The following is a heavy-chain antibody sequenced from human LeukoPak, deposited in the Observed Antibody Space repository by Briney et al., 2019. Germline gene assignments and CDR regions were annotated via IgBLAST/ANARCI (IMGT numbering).Heavy chain of an antibody. V-gene: IGHV3-21*01. Sequence: GGSLRLSCAASGFTFSSYSMNWVRQAPGKGLEWVSSISSSSSYIYYADSVKGRFTIPRDNAKNSLYLQMNSLRAEDTAVYYCAREIIGEWLYDYWGQGTLVTVSS. J-gene: IGHJ4*02. D-gene: IGHD3-3*01. CDR2: ISSSSSYI. CDR3: AREIIGEWLYDY. CDR1: GFTFSSYS.